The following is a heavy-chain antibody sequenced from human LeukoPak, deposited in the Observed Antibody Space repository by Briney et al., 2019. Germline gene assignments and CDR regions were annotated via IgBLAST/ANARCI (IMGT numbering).Heavy chain of an antibody. CDR2: IKEDGGEI. V-gene: IGHV3-7*03. Sequence: GGSLRLSCAAYGFTFSSYWMSWVRQAPGKGLEWVANIKEDGGEIHFVDSMKGRFTISRDNAKNSLYLRMNSLRGDDTAVYYCARSGYSHSWDYWGQGTLVTVSS. D-gene: IGHD1-26*01. CDR3: ARSGYSHSWDY. CDR1: GFTFSSYW. J-gene: IGHJ4*02.